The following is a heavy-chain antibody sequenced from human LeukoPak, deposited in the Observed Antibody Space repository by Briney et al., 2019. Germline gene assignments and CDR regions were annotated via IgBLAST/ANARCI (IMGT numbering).Heavy chain of an antibody. CDR1: GGSISSYY. V-gene: IGHV4-59*01. D-gene: IGHD1-26*01. J-gene: IGHJ4*02. CDR2: IYYSGST. Sequence: SETLSLTCTVSGGSISSYYWSRVRQPPGKGLEWIGYIYYSGSTNYNPSLKSRLTISVDTSKNQFSLKLSSVTAADTAVYYCARAGSYRNYYFDYWGQGTLVTVSS. CDR3: ARAGSYRNYYFDY.